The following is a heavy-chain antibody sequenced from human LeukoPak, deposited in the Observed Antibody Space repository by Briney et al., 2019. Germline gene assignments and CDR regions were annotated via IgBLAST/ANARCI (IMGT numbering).Heavy chain of an antibody. CDR2: IYPVDSDT. CDR3: ARVEMATLSSYFYYYMDV. Sequence: GESLKISCRGSGYNFPRSWIAWVRQLPGEGLEWLGIIYPVDSDTRYSPSFQGQVSISVDKSTSTAYLQWSSLKASDTAMYFCARVEMATLSSYFYYYMDVWGRGTTVTVSS. V-gene: IGHV5-51*01. J-gene: IGHJ6*03. CDR1: GYNFPRSW. D-gene: IGHD5-24*01.